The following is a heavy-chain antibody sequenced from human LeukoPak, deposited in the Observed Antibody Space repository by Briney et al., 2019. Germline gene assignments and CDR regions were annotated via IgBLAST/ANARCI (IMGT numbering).Heavy chain of an antibody. V-gene: IGHV4-31*03. CDR2: IYYSGST. CDR1: GGSISSGGYY. D-gene: IGHD6-6*01. CDR3: ARGFSTPRSSSSWFDY. J-gene: IGHJ4*02. Sequence: PSQTLSLTCTVSGGSISSGGYYWSWIRQHPGKGLEWIGYIYYSGSTYYNPSLKSRVTISVDTSKNQFSLKLSSVTAADTAVYYCARGFSTPRSSSSWFDYWGQGTLVTVSS.